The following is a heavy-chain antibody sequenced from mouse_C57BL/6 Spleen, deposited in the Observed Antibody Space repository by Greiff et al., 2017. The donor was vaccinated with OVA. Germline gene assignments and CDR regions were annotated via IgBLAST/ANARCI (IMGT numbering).Heavy chain of an antibody. J-gene: IGHJ2*01. D-gene: IGHD2-4*01. Sequence: EVQGVESGGGLVQPGGSMKLSCVASGFTFSNYWMNWVRQSPEKGLEWVAQIRLKSDNYATHYAESVKGRFTISRDDSKSSVYLQMNNLRAEDTGIYYCTADDYADYWGQGTTLTVSS. V-gene: IGHV6-3*01. CDR3: TADDYADY. CDR2: IRLKSDNYAT. CDR1: GFTFSNYW.